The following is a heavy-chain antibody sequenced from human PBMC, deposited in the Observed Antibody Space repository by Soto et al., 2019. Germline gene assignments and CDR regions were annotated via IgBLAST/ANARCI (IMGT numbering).Heavy chain of an antibody. Sequence: QVQLQESGPGLVKPSQTLSLTCTVSGGSITVGGNSWSGTRQPPGKGLEWIGYIYYSGSTYYNPSLKSRVTISVDTSKNQFSLKLSSVTAADTAVYYCARMYSSSSLTHWGQGTLVTVSS. CDR3: ARMYSSSSLTH. CDR1: GGSITVGGNS. CDR2: IYYSGST. J-gene: IGHJ4*02. V-gene: IGHV4-31*03. D-gene: IGHD6-6*01.